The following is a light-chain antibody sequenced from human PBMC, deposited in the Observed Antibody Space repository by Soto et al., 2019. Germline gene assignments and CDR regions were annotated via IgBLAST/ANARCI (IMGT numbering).Light chain of an antibody. CDR1: SSDVGGYNY. V-gene: IGLV2-14*01. CDR2: EVS. CDR3: SSYTSSSTPVV. Sequence: QSALTQPASVSVSPGQSITISCTGTSSDVGGYNYVSWYQHHPGKAPKLMIYEVSNRPSGVSNRFSGSKSGNTASLTISGLQAEDEADYYCSSYTSSSTPVVFGGGTKVTVL. J-gene: IGLJ2*01.